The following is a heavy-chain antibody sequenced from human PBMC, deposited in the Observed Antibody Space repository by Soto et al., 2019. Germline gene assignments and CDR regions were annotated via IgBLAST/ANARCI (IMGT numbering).Heavy chain of an antibody. CDR3: ARRNGDYALIDY. Sequence: SVKVSCKASGYTFTGYYMHWVRQAPGQGLEWMGWINPNSGGTNYAQKFQGRVTMTRDTSISTAYMELSRLRSDDTALYYCARRNGDYALIDYWGQGTLVTVSS. D-gene: IGHD4-17*01. V-gene: IGHV1-2*02. CDR1: GYTFTGYY. CDR2: INPNSGGT. J-gene: IGHJ4*02.